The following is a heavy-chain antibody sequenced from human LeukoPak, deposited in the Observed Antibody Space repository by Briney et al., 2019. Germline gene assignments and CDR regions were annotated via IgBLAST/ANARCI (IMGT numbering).Heavy chain of an antibody. J-gene: IGHJ4*02. CDR1: GGSISSYY. V-gene: IGHV4-4*07. CDR3: AREKPAAGAIDY. Sequence: SETLSLTCTVSGGSISSYYWSWIRQPAGKGLEWIGRIYTSGSTNYNPSLKSRVTMSVDTSKNQFSLELSSVTAADTAVYYCAREKPAAGAIDYWGQGTLVTVSS. D-gene: IGHD6-13*01. CDR2: IYTSGST.